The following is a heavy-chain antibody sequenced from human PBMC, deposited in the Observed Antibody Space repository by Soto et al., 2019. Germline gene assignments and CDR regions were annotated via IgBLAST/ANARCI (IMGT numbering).Heavy chain of an antibody. J-gene: IGHJ4*02. V-gene: IGHV4-59*01. Sequence: SETLSLTCTVSGGSISSYYWSWIRQPPGKGLEWIGYIYYSGSTNYNPSLKSRVTISVDTSKNQFSLKLSSVTAADTAVYYCARGGIPATIKCFLDYWGQGTLVTVSS. CDR2: IYYSGST. CDR3: ARGGIPATIKCFLDY. D-gene: IGHD2-2*01. CDR1: GGSISSYY.